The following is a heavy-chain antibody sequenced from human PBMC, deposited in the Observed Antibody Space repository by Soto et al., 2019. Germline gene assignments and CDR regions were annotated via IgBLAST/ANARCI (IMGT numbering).Heavy chain of an antibody. CDR3: ARASEIVVVPATGYYYGMDV. CDR1: GGTFSSYA. CDR2: TIPIFGTA. V-gene: IGHV1-69*13. J-gene: IGHJ6*02. D-gene: IGHD2-2*01. Sequence: GASVKVSCKASGGTFSSYAISWVRQAPGQGLEWMGGTIPIFGTANYAQKFQGRVTITADESTSTAYMELSSLRSEDTAVYYCARASEIVVVPATGYYYGMDVWGQGTTVTVSS.